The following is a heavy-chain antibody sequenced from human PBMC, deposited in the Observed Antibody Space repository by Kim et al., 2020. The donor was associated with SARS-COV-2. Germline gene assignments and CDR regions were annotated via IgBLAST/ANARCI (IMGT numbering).Heavy chain of an antibody. V-gene: IGHV4-59*08. D-gene: IGHD3-16*02. CDR2: IYYSGST. CDR1: GGSISSYY. CDR3: ARQDYVWGSYRPDAFDI. J-gene: IGHJ3*02. Sequence: SETLSLTCTVSGGSISSYYWSWIRQPPGKGLEWIGYIYYSGSTNYNPSLKSRVTISVDTSKNQFSLKLSSVTAADTAVYYRARQDYVWGSYRPDAFDIWGQGTMVTVSS.